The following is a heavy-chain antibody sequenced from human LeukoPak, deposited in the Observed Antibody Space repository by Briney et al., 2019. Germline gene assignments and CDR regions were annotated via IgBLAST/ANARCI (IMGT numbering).Heavy chain of an antibody. CDR1: GFTFSSYS. D-gene: IGHD2-15*01. Sequence: GGSLRLSCAASGFTFSSYSMNWVRQAPGMGLEWVSSISSSSSYIYYADSVKGRFTISRDNAKNSLYLQMNSLRAEDTAVYYCARDLVVVAATWIDYWGQGTLVTVSS. V-gene: IGHV3-21*01. CDR3: ARDLVVVAATWIDY. J-gene: IGHJ4*02. CDR2: ISSSSSYI.